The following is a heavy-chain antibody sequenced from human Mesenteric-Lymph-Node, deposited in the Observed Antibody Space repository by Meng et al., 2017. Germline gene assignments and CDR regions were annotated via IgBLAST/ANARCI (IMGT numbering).Heavy chain of an antibody. D-gene: IGHD6-19*01. CDR3: ARDHGGGGWYLDY. Sequence: SETLSLTCAVYGGSFSGYYWSWIRQPPGKGLEWIGEINHSGSTNYNPSLKSRVTISVDTSKNQFSLKLSSVTAADTAVYYCARDHGGGGWYLDYWGQGTLVTVSS. CDR1: GGSFSGYY. V-gene: IGHV4-34*01. CDR2: INHSGST. J-gene: IGHJ4*02.